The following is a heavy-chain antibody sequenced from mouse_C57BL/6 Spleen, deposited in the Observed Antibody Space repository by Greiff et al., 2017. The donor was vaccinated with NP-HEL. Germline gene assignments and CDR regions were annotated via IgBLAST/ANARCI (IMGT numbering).Heavy chain of an antibody. V-gene: IGHV1-19*01. J-gene: IGHJ2*01. CDR2: INPYNGGT. Sequence: EVQLQQSGPVLVKPGASVKMSCKASGYTFTDYYMNWVKQSHGKSLEWIGVINPYNGGTSYNQKFKGKATLTVDKSSSTAYMELNSLTSEDSVVYYCAGGITTVVDFDYWGQGTTLTVSS. D-gene: IGHD1-1*01. CDR1: GYTFTDYY. CDR3: AGGITTVVDFDY.